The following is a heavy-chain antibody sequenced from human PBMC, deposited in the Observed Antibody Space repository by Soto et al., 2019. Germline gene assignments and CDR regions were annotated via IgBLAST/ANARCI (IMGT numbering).Heavy chain of an antibody. J-gene: IGHJ4*02. CDR2: IYYSGST. D-gene: IGHD6-13*01. CDR1: GGSIISYY. Sequence: PSETLSLTCTVSGGSIISYYWIWIRHPPGKGLEWIGYIYYSGSTNYNPSLKSRVTISVDTSKNQFSLKLSSVTAADTAVYYCARFGQQLHFDYWGQGTLVTVSS. CDR3: ARFGQQLHFDY. V-gene: IGHV4-59*01.